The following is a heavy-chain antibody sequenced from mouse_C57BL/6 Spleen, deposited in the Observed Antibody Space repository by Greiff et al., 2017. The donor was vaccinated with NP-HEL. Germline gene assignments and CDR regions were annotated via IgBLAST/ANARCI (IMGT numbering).Heavy chain of an antibody. CDR3: TRSRQLRLRYAMDY. J-gene: IGHJ4*01. V-gene: IGHV1-15*01. D-gene: IGHD3-2*02. CDR2: IDPETGGT. Sequence: VKLMESGAELVRPGASVTLSCKASGYTFTDYEMHWVKQTPVHGLEWIGAIDPETGGTAYNQKFKGKAILTADKSSSTAYMELRSLTSEDSAVYYCTRSRQLRLRYAMDYWGQGTSVTVSS. CDR1: GYTFTDYE.